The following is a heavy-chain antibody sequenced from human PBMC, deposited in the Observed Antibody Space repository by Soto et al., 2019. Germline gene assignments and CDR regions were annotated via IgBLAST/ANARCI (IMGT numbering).Heavy chain of an antibody. CDR2: INAYNGNT. CDR3: ARDGRSSYSSGWYYFDY. Sequence: GASVKVSCKASGYTFTSYGISWVRQAPGQGLEWMGWINAYNGNTSYAQKFQGRVTMTRDASTSTVYRELSSLRSEDTAVYYCARDGRSSYSSGWYYFDYWGQGTLVTVSS. V-gene: IGHV1-18*01. CDR1: GYTFTSYG. D-gene: IGHD6-19*01. J-gene: IGHJ4*02.